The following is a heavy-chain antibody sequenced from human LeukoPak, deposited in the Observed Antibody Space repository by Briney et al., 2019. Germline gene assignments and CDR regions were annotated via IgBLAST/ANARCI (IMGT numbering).Heavy chain of an antibody. CDR3: AKTAELWVYYFDY. V-gene: IGHV3-74*01. J-gene: IGHJ4*02. CDR1: GFTFSSYW. Sequence: GGSLRLSCAASGFTFSSYWTNWVRQAPGKGLVWVSRIASDGSSTTYADSVKGRFSISRDNAKNTLYLQMNRLRAEDTAVYYCAKTAELWVYYFDYWGQGTLVTVSS. D-gene: IGHD5-18*01. CDR2: IASDGSST.